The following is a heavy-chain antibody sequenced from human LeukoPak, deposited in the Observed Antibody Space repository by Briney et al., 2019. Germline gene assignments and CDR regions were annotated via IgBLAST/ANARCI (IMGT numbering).Heavy chain of an antibody. D-gene: IGHD2-2*01. V-gene: IGHV4-39*01. CDR1: GGSINSSSYY. CDR3: AIIVVPAATVVY. J-gene: IGHJ4*02. CDR2: IYYSGST. Sequence: PSETLSLTCTVSGGSINSSSYYWGWIRQPPGKGLEWIGSIYYSGSTYYNPSLKSRVTISVDTSKNQFSLKLSSVTAADTAVYYCAIIVVPAATVVYWGQGTLVTVSS.